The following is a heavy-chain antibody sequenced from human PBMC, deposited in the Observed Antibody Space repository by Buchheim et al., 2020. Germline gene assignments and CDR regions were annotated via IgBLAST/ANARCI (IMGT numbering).Heavy chain of an antibody. J-gene: IGHJ5*02. D-gene: IGHD2-15*01. CDR3: ARDPEGSCSGGICYSISFDP. CDR1: GGSVTSSSYY. CDR2: IYYSGST. Sequence: QLQLQESGPGLVKPSETLSLTCTVSGGSVTSSSYYWGWIRQPPEKRLEWIGTIYYSGSTYYNPSLKSRVTISIDASKKQFSLELSSVTAADTAVYYCARDPEGSCSGGICYSISFDPWGQGTL. V-gene: IGHV4-39*07.